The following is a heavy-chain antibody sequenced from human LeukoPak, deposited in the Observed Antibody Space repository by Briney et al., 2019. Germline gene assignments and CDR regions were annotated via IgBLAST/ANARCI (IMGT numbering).Heavy chain of an antibody. CDR1: GFTFSSYS. Sequence: KSGGSLRLSCAASGFTFSSYSMNWVRQAPGKGLEWVSSISSSSSYIYYADSVKGRFTISRDNAKNSLYLQMNSLRAEDTAVYYCAKAPVVVPAAIGGEDYWGQGTLVTVSS. D-gene: IGHD2-2*02. CDR3: AKAPVVVPAAIGGEDY. CDR2: ISSSSSYI. J-gene: IGHJ4*02. V-gene: IGHV3-21*04.